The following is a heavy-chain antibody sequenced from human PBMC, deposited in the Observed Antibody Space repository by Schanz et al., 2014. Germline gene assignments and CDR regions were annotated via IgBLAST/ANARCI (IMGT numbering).Heavy chain of an antibody. CDR1: GFTVSTNY. CDR2: LYIGGGST. CDR3: GRDYSGGALDY. V-gene: IGHV3-66*02. Sequence: VQLVESGGGVVQPGGSLRLSCAVSGFTVSTNYMSWVRQAPGKGLEWVSSLYIGGGSTRYADSVKGRFTLSRDNSKNTMDLQMNSLRPEDTAVYYCGRDYSGGALDYWGQGTLVTVSS. D-gene: IGHD6-19*01. J-gene: IGHJ4*02.